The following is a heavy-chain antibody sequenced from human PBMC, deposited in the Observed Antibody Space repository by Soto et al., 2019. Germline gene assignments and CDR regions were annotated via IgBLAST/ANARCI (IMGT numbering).Heavy chain of an antibody. Sequence: GESLRLSCAVSAFTFSTYAMSWVRQAPGKGLEWVSTISGDETNTFYADSVKGRFTISRDNSMNTLYLHMNSLRAEDTAVYYCAKVYYSGTFPGAFDIWGQGTLVTVSS. CDR1: AFTFSTYA. V-gene: IGHV3-23*01. D-gene: IGHD1-26*01. J-gene: IGHJ3*02. CDR2: ISGDETNT. CDR3: AKVYYSGTFPGAFDI.